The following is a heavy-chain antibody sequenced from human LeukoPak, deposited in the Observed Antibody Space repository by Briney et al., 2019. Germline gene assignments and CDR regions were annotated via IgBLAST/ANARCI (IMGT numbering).Heavy chain of an antibody. Sequence: QPGGSLRLSCAASGFTFSSFVIHWVRQAPGKALEWVAVISYDGSNKYYADSVKGRFTTSRDNSKNTLYLQMNSLRPEDTAVYYCARDYGDYGGTFDIWGRGTMVTVSS. V-gene: IGHV3-30-3*01. CDR3: ARDYGDYGGTFDI. D-gene: IGHD4-17*01. CDR1: GFTFSSFV. J-gene: IGHJ3*02. CDR2: ISYDGSNK.